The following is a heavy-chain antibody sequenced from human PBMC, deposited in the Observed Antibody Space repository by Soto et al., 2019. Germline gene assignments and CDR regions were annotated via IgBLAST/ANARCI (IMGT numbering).Heavy chain of an antibody. CDR2: IGDSGSAT. J-gene: IGHJ4*02. D-gene: IGHD2-21*01. Sequence: VQLVESGGGLVQPGGSLRLSCAASGFSFSNYEMNWVRQAPGKGLEWVSYIGDSGSATYYADSVRGRFTVSRDNAKNSLYLQMTSLRAEDTAVYYCAREEINCGGDCFEYWGRGTLVTVSS. V-gene: IGHV3-48*03. CDR3: AREEINCGGDCFEY. CDR1: GFSFSNYE.